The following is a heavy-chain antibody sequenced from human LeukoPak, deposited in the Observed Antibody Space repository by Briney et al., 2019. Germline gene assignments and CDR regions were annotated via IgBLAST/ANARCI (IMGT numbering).Heavy chain of an antibody. J-gene: IGHJ4*02. D-gene: IGHD5-18*01. CDR1: GCTFSSYG. CDR3: AREGRGYSYGIDY. CDR2: ISYDGSNK. V-gene: IGHV3-30*03. Sequence: GGSLRLSCAASGCTFSSYGMHWVRQAPGKGLEWVVVISYDGSNKYYADSVKGRFTISRDNAKNSLYLQMNSLRAEDTAVYYCAREGRGYSYGIDYWGQGTLVTVSS.